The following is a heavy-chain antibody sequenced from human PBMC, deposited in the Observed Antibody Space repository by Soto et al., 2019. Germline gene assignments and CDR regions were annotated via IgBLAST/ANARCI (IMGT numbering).Heavy chain of an antibody. CDR1: GYTFTHTYG. Sequence: SVKVSCKASGYTFTHTYGISWVRQAPGQGLEWMGGIIPIFGTANYAQKFQGRVTITADESTSTAYMELSSLRSEDTAVYYCAVAAGDSSGYYSTPFDYWGQGTLVTVSS. D-gene: IGHD3-22*01. CDR2: IIPIFGTA. V-gene: IGHV1-69*13. CDR3: AVAAGDSSGYYSTPFDY. J-gene: IGHJ4*02.